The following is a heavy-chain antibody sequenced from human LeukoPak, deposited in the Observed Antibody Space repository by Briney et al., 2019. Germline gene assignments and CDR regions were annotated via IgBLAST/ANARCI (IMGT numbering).Heavy chain of an antibody. CDR1: GGSISSGGYS. CDR3: AIHCSGGSCYSGKDYYYGMDV. J-gene: IGHJ6*02. D-gene: IGHD2-15*01. CDR2: IYHSGST. Sequence: SQTLSLTCAVSGGSISSGGYSWSWIRQPPGKGLEWIGYIYHSGSTYYNPSLKSRVTISVDRSKNQFSLKLSSVTAADTAVYYCAIHCSGGSCYSGKDYYYGMDVWGQGTTVTVSS. V-gene: IGHV4-30-2*01.